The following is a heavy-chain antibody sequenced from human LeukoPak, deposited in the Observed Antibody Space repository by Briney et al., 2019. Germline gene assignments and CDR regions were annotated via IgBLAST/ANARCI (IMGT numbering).Heavy chain of an antibody. CDR1: GGSISSYY. J-gene: IGHJ4*02. D-gene: IGHD6-19*01. V-gene: IGHV4-59*01. CDR3: ARSTQWLAYFDY. Sequence: SETLSLTCTVSGGSISSYYWSWIRQPPGKGLEWIGYIYYSGSTNYNPSLKSRVTISVDTSKNQFSLKLSSVTAADTAVYYCARSTQWLAYFDYWGQGTLVTVSS. CDR2: IYYSGST.